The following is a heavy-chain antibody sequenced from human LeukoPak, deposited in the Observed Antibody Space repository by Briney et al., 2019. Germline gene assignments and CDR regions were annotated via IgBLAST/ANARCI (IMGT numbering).Heavy chain of an antibody. D-gene: IGHD3-22*01. CDR2: IYSGGST. CDR1: GFTVSSNY. J-gene: IGHJ3*02. Sequence: GGSLRLSSAASGFTVSSNYMSWVRQAPGKGLEWDSVIYSGGSTYYADSVKGRFTISRDNSKNTLYLQMNSLRAEDTAVYYCARSRGYYYSSGYHDAFDIWGQGTMVTVSS. V-gene: IGHV3-66*01. CDR3: ARSRGYYYSSGYHDAFDI.